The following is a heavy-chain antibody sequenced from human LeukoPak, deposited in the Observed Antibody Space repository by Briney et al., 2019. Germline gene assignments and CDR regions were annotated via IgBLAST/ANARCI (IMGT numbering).Heavy chain of an antibody. CDR1: GFTFSSYA. V-gene: IGHV3-23*01. Sequence: TGGALRLSCAASGFTFSSYAMSCVRHSPGKGLEWGSAIRERGRDTYYTDSVKVRVTISRDNSRDTIYLQTNNLRVEETAVYFCAKSTHGACCYGLDVWGQGTTVTVSS. CDR2: IRERGRDT. D-gene: IGHD2-21*02. J-gene: IGHJ6*02. CDR3: AKSTHGACCYGLDV.